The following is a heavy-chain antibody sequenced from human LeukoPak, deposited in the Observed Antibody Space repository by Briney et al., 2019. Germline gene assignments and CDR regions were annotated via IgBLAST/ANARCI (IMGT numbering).Heavy chain of an antibody. CDR3: ARDSPAYYDFWSGYYFPIDY. Sequence: GGSLRLSCAASGFPFDDYTMHWVRQAPGKGLEWVYLISWDGGSPSYVDSVRGRFTISRDNAKSSLYLQMNRLRAEDTGVYYCARDSPAYYDFWSGYYFPIDYWGQRTLVTVSS. CDR2: ISWDGGSP. V-gene: IGHV3-43*01. CDR1: GFPFDDYT. D-gene: IGHD3-3*01. J-gene: IGHJ4*02.